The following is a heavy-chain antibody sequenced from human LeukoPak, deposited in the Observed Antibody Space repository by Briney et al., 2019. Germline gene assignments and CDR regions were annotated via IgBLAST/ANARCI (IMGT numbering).Heavy chain of an antibody. CDR3: ARGVNDYGDYRGFDH. V-gene: IGHV3-48*03. J-gene: IGHJ4*02. CDR1: GFTFSSYA. CDR2: ISSSGTPV. Sequence: GGSLRLSCAASGFTFSSYAMNWVRQAPGKGLEVISSISSSGTPVYYADSVKGRFTISRDNARKSVYLEMNSLRAEDPAVYFCARGVNDYGDYRGFDHWGQGTLVTVSS. D-gene: IGHD4-17*01.